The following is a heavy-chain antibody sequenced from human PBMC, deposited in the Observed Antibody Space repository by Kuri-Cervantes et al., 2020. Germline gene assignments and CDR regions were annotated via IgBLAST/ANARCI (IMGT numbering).Heavy chain of an antibody. CDR3: AREGSTVYYYYYYGMDV. D-gene: IGHD3-10*01. J-gene: IGHJ6*02. CDR2: IYHSGST. CDR1: GGSISSGGYS. V-gene: IGHV4-30-2*01. Sequence: SQTLSLTCAVSGGSISSGGYSWSWIRQPPGKGLEWIGYIYHSGSTYYNPSLKSRVTISVDRSKNQFSLKLSSVTAADTAVYYCAREGSTVYYYYYYGMDVWGQGTTVTVSS.